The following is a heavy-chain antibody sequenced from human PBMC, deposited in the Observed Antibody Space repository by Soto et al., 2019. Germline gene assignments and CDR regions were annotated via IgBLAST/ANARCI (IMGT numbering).Heavy chain of an antibody. D-gene: IGHD6-13*01. Sequence: ASVKVSCKASGGTFSSYTISWVRQAPGQGLEWMGRIIPILGIANYAQKFQGRVTITADKSTSTAYMELSSLRSEDTAVYYCARDLGQQLVDYWGQGTLVTVSS. CDR1: GGTFSSYT. V-gene: IGHV1-69*04. CDR2: IIPILGIA. CDR3: ARDLGQQLVDY. J-gene: IGHJ4*02.